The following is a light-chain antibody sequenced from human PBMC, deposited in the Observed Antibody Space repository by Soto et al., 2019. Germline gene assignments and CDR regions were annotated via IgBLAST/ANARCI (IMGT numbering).Light chain of an antibody. CDR3: QQYGSSPT. J-gene: IGKJ3*01. CDR1: QSVSYNH. Sequence: EIVLTQSPGTLSLSPGERATLSCRASQSVSYNHLAWYQQKPGQAPRLLIYGASSRATGIPDRFSGSGSGTYFTLTISRLEPEDFAVYYCQQYGSSPTFGPGTKVDIK. V-gene: IGKV3-20*01. CDR2: GAS.